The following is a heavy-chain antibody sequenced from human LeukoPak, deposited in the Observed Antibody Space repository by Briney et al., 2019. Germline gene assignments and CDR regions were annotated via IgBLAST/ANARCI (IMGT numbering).Heavy chain of an antibody. CDR3: ARDTTMVRGVNAFDI. CDR2: IYYSGST. V-gene: IGHV4-59*01. J-gene: IGHJ3*02. CDR1: GGSISSYY. Sequence: PSETLSLTCTVSGGSISSYYWSWIRQPPGKGLEWIGYIYYSGSTNYNPSLKSRVTISVDTSKNQFSLKLSSVTAADTAVYYCARDTTMVRGVNAFDIWGQGTMATVSS. D-gene: IGHD3-10*01.